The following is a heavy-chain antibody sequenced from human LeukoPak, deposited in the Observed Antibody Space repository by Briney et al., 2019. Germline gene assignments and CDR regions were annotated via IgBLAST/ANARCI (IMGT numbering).Heavy chain of an antibody. CDR3: AREYVAGVWNFDP. V-gene: IGHV1-2*02. Sequence: ASVKVSCKASGYTFTGYYMHWVRQAPGQGLEWMGWINPNSGGTNYAQKFQGRVTMTRDTSISTAYMELSRLRSDDTAVYYCAREYVAGVWNFDPWGQGTLVTVSS. J-gene: IGHJ5*02. CDR1: GYTFTGYY. D-gene: IGHD1-1*01. CDR2: INPNSGGT.